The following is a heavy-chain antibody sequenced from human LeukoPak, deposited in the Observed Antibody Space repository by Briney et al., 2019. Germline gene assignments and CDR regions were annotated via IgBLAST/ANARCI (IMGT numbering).Heavy chain of an antibody. Sequence: ASVKVSCKASGYTFTSYDINWARQATGQGLEWMGWMNPNSGNTGYAQKFQGGVTMTRNTSISTAYMELSSLRSEDTAVYYCARVESGAGKNWFEPWGQGTLVTVSS. V-gene: IGHV1-8*01. D-gene: IGHD3-10*01. J-gene: IGHJ5*02. CDR3: ARVESGAGKNWFEP. CDR1: GYTFTSYD. CDR2: MNPNSGNT.